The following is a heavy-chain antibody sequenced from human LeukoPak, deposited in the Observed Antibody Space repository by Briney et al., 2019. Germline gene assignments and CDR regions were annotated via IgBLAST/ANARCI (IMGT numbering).Heavy chain of an antibody. V-gene: IGHV3-23*01. Sequence: PGGSLRLSCAASGFTFSSYAMSWVRQAPGKGLEWVSGIISSGGRTYYADSVKGRFTISRDNSNNTLYLQMNGLRAEDTALYYCAKDLPAVAYLHGAFDFWGQGTMVTVSS. CDR2: IISSGGRT. CDR1: GFTFSSYA. J-gene: IGHJ3*01. D-gene: IGHD6-19*01. CDR3: AKDLPAVAYLHGAFDF.